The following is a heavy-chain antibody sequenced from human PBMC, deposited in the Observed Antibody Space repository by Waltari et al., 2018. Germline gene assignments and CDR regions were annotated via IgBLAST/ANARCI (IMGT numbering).Heavy chain of an antibody. CDR3: RLLLVGATEEGYFDS. Sequence: EVQLVESGGDLVQPGGSLRLSCAASGLTFSDNSMQWVRQAPGKGPEWIAYISISGDTTLYADAVRGRFTISRDNAKSSVYLQMSSLRAEDTAVYYCRLLLVGATEEGYFDSWGQGTLVTVSS. CDR1: GLTFSDNS. CDR2: ISISGDTT. D-gene: IGHD1-26*01. J-gene: IGHJ4*02. V-gene: IGHV3-48*04.